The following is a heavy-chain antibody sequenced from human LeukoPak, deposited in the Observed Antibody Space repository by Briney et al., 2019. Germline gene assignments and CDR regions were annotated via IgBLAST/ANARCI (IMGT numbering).Heavy chain of an antibody. CDR3: ARAPRCNTDSCNSWFDP. CDR1: GNSFNTYG. J-gene: IGHJ5*02. V-gene: IGHV1-18*01. D-gene: IGHD2/OR15-2a*01. Sequence: ASVKVSRKTSGNSFNTYGITWVRQAPGLGLEWMGWINVNKKYAQKFQGRVTMTTDTSTSTAYMELRSLRSDDTAVYYCARAPRCNTDSCNSWFDPWGQGTLVTVSS. CDR2: INVNK.